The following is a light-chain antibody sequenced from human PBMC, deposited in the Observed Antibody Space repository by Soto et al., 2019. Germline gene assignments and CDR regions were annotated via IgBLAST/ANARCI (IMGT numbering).Light chain of an antibody. V-gene: IGKV3-11*01. CDR1: QSVSSY. J-gene: IGKJ2*01. CDR3: QQRSNWPYT. CDR2: DAS. Sequence: EIVLTQSPATLSLSPGERATLSCRASQSVSSYLAWYQQKPGQAPRLLIYDASSRATGIPARFSGSGSGTDFPLPISSLAPEDFAVYYCQQRSNWPYTFGQGTKLEIK.